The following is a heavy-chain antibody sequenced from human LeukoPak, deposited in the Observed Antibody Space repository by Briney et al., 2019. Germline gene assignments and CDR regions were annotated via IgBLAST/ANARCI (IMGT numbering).Heavy chain of an antibody. V-gene: IGHV4-4*02. Sequence: SETLSLTCAVSGGSLSSSNWWSWVRQPPGKGLEWIGEIYHSGSTNYNPSLKRRVTISVDKSKNQFSLKLSSVTAADTAVYYCARLESYWFDPWGQGTLVTVSS. CDR1: GGSLSSSNW. CDR2: IYHSGST. CDR3: ARLESYWFDP. J-gene: IGHJ5*02.